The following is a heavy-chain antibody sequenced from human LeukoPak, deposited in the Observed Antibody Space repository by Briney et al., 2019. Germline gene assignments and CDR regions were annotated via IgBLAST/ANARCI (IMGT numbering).Heavy chain of an antibody. CDR3: ARSVPALYNASYCSSTSCYKLGDY. CDR2: ISAYNGNT. V-gene: IGHV1-18*01. Sequence: ASVKDSCKASGYTFTSYGSSWVLHAPGQGLEWMGWISAYNGNTNNAQKLQGRVTMTTDTSTSTAYMELRSLRSDDTAVYYCARSVPALYNASYCSSTSCYKLGDYWGQGTLVTVSS. J-gene: IGHJ4*02. CDR1: GYTFTSYG. D-gene: IGHD2-2*02.